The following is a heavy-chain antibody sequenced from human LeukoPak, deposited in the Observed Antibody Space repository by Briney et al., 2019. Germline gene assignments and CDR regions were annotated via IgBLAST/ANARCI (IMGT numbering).Heavy chain of an antibody. CDR1: GYTFTSYG. V-gene: IGHV1-18*01. Sequence: ASVKVSCKASGYTFTSYGISWVRQAPGQGLEWMGWISAYNGNTNYAQKLQGRVTMTTDTSTSTACMELRSLRSDDTAVYYCARAGGYDDYYYYYGMDVWGQGTTVTVSS. CDR3: ARAGGYDDYYYYYGMDV. J-gene: IGHJ6*02. CDR2: ISAYNGNT. D-gene: IGHD5-12*01.